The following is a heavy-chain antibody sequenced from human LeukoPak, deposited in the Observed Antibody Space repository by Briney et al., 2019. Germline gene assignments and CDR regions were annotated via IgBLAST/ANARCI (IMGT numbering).Heavy chain of an antibody. CDR2: ISSSSSYI. CDR3: ARDFWSGYDY. D-gene: IGHD3-3*01. CDR1: GFTFSSYA. V-gene: IGHV3-21*01. Sequence: PGGSLRLSCAASGFTFSSYAMSWVRQAPGKGLEWVSSISSSSSYIYYADSVKGRFTISRDNAENSLYLQMNSLRAEDTAVYYCARDFWSGYDYWGQGTLVTVSS. J-gene: IGHJ4*02.